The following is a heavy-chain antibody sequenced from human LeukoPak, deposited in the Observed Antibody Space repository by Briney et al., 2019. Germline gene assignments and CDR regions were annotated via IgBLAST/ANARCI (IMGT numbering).Heavy chain of an antibody. CDR1: GYTFTSYG. V-gene: IGHV1-18*01. Sequence: ASVKVSCKAPGYTFTSYGISWVRQAPGQGLEWMGWISAYNGNTNYAQKLQGRVTMTTDTSTSTAYMELRSLRSDDTAVYYCARVSVPAAIFYYYYYMDVWGKGTTVTVSS. CDR2: ISAYNGNT. D-gene: IGHD2-2*02. J-gene: IGHJ6*03. CDR3: ARVSVPAAIFYYYYYMDV.